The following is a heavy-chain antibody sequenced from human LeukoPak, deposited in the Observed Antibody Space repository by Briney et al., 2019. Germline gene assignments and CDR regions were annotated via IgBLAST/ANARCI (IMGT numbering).Heavy chain of an antibody. CDR2: ISSSSSYI. V-gene: IGHV3-21*01. J-gene: IGHJ4*02. D-gene: IGHD2-2*01. CDR1: GFTFSSYS. Sequence: GGSLRLPCAASGFTFSSYSMNWVRQAPGKGLEWVSSISSSSSYIYYADSVKGRFTISRDNAKNSLYLQMNSLRAEDTAVYYCASSVAPAAVLDYWGQGTLVTVPS. CDR3: ASSVAPAAVLDY.